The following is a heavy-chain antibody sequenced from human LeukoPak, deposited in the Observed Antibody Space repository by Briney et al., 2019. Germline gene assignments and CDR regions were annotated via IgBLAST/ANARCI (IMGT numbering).Heavy chain of an antibody. V-gene: IGHV3-21*01. CDR1: GFTFSSYS. Sequence: GGSLRLSCAASGFTFSSYSMNWVRQAPGKGLEWVSSISSSSSYIYYADSVKGRFTISRDNAKNSLYLQMNSLRAEDTAVYYCARGRSMTYRDHDAFDIWGQGTMVTVSS. CDR3: ARGRSMTYRDHDAFDI. D-gene: IGHD2/OR15-2a*01. CDR2: ISSSSSYI. J-gene: IGHJ3*02.